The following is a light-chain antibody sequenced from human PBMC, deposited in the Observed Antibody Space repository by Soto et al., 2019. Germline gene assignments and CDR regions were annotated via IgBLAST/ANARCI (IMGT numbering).Light chain of an antibody. V-gene: IGKV2-30*01. CDR3: MQGTHWPPT. CDR2: RVS. Sequence: DVVMTQSPLSLPVTLGQPASISCRSSQSVVYSDGIAYLTWFQQRPGQSPRRLIYRVSNRDSGVPDRFSGSGSGTDFTLKISRVEAEDVGVYYGMQGTHWPPTFGRGTKVEI. J-gene: IGKJ1*01. CDR1: QSVVYSDGIAY.